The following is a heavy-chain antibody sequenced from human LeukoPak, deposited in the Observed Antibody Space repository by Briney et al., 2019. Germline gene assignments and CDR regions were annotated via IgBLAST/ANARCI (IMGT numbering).Heavy chain of an antibody. D-gene: IGHD2-15*01. V-gene: IGHV4-38-2*02. J-gene: IGHJ4*02. CDR1: GYSISNGYY. Sequence: SETLSLTCTVSGYSISNGYYWGWIRQPPGKRLEWIGNIYHSGSTCYNPSLKNRVTISVDTSKNQFSLKLSSLTAADTAVYYCARVAAYCSGGSCYSDAIDCWGQGTLVTVSS. CDR2: IYHSGST. CDR3: ARVAAYCSGGSCYSDAIDC.